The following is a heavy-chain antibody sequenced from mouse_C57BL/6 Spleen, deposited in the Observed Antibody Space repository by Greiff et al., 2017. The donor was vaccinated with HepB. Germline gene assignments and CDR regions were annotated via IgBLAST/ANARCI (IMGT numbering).Heavy chain of an antibody. Sequence: EVQVVESGGGLVKPGGSLKLSCAASGFTFSSYAMSWVRQTPEKRLEWVATISDGGSYTYYPDNVKGRFTISRDNAKNNLYLQMSHLKSEDTAMYYCARGRGHYGSRPPFGYWGQGTTLTVSS. V-gene: IGHV5-4*01. J-gene: IGHJ2*01. CDR1: GFTFSSYA. D-gene: IGHD1-1*01. CDR3: ARGRGHYGSRPPFGY. CDR2: ISDGGSYT.